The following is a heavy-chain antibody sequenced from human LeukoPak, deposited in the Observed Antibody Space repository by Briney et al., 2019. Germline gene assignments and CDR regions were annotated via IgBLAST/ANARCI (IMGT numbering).Heavy chain of an antibody. CDR2: ISGNGVST. CDR1: GFTFSSYA. CDR3: TRDASDIVVVPAAVGPFDL. V-gene: IGHV3-64*01. J-gene: IGHJ4*02. Sequence: HSGGSLRLSCAASGFTFSSYAMYWVRRTPGKGLEYVSVISGNGVSTHYATSVKGRFIISRDNSKNMLYLRMGSLRAEDMAVYYCTRDASDIVVVPAAVGPFDLWGQGTLVTVSS. D-gene: IGHD2-2*01.